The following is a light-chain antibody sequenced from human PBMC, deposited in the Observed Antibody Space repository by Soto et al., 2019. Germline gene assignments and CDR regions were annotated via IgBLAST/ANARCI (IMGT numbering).Light chain of an antibody. J-gene: IGKJ2*01. Sequence: DIQVTQSPPTLSASVGDRVTITCRASQTISTWMAWYQQKPGKAPKLLVYDASTLQSGVASRFSGSGSGTEFTLIISGLQPDDSATYYCLQHNSYPYTFGQGTKLEIK. CDR1: QTISTW. V-gene: IGKV1-5*01. CDR3: LQHNSYPYT. CDR2: DAS.